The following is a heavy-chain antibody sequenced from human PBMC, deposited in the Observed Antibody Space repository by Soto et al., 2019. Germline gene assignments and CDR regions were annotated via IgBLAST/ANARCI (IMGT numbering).Heavy chain of an antibody. CDR2: ISGSGGST. J-gene: IGHJ4*02. CDR3: AKDLVGYSYGRLFDY. CDR1: GFTFDDYA. D-gene: IGHD5-18*01. V-gene: IGHV3-23*01. Sequence: PGGSLRLSCADSGFTFDDYAMHWVRQAPGKGLEWVSGISGSGGSTYYADSVKGRFTISRDNSKNTLYLQMNSLRAEDTAVYYCAKDLVGYSYGRLFDYWGQGTLVTVSS.